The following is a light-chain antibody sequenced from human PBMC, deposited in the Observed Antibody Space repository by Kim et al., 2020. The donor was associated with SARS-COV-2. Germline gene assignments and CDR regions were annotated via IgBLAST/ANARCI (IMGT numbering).Light chain of an antibody. V-gene: IGLV3-1*01. CDR3: QAWDSSIVV. CDR1: KLGDKY. Sequence: YELTQPPSVSVSPGQTASITCSGDKLGDKYACWYQQKPGQSPVLVIYQDSKRPSGIPERFSGSNSGNTATLTISGTQAMDEADYYCQAWDSSIVVFGGGTQLTVL. CDR2: QDS. J-gene: IGLJ2*01.